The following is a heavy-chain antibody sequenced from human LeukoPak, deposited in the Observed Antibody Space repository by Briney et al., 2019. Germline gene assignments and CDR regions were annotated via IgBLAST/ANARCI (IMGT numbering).Heavy chain of an antibody. V-gene: IGHV1-2*02. J-gene: IGHJ5*02. Sequence: ASVKVSCKASGYTFTGYYMHWVRQAPGQGLEWMGWINPNSGGTNYAQKFQGRVTMTRDTSISTAYMELSRLRSDDTAVYYCARDIAAAGTGRFDPWGQGTLVTVSS. CDR1: GYTFTGYY. CDR3: ARDIAAAGTGRFDP. D-gene: IGHD6-13*01. CDR2: INPNSGGT.